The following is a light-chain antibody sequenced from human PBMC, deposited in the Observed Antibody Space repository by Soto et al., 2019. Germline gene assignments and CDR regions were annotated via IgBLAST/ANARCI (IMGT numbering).Light chain of an antibody. CDR3: GTWDSVLSDGPV. V-gene: IGLV1-51*01. Sequence: QSVLTQPPSVSAAPGQKVTISCSGSSSNIGNNYVSWYQQFPGTAPKLLLYDNNKRPSGIPDRFSGSKSGTSATLGITGLQTGDEADYYCGTWDSVLSDGPVFGGGTKLTVL. CDR1: SSNIGNNY. CDR2: DNN. J-gene: IGLJ3*02.